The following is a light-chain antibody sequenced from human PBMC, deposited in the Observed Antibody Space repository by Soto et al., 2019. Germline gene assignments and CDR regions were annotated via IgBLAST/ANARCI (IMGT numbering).Light chain of an antibody. CDR3: SSYTSSSTLYV. CDR2: EVS. CDR1: SSDVGSYNR. V-gene: IGLV2-18*02. Sequence: QSVLTQPPSVSGSPGQSVTISCTGTSSDVGSYNRVSWYQQPPGTAPKLMIYEVSNRPSGVPDRFSGSKSGNTASLTISGLQAEDEADYYFSSYTSSSTLYVFGTGTKLTVL. J-gene: IGLJ1*01.